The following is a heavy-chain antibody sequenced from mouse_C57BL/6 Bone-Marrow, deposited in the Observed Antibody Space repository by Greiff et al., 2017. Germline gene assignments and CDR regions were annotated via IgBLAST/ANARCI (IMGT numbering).Heavy chain of an antibody. V-gene: IGHV1-52*01. Sequence: QVQLQQPGAELVRPGSSVKLSCTASGYTFTSYWMHWVKQRPIQGLEWIGNFDPSDSETHYNQKFKDKATLTVDTSSNTAYMQLSSLTSEDSAVYYGARRGAVVAHVDVWGTGTTVTVSS. CDR3: ARRGAVVAHVDV. J-gene: IGHJ1*03. D-gene: IGHD1-1*01. CDR1: GYTFTSYW. CDR2: FDPSDSET.